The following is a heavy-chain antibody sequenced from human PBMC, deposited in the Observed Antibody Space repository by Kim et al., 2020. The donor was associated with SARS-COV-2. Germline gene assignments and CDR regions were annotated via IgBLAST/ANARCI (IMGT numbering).Heavy chain of an antibody. CDR3: ARGYGDYGY. Sequence: RRNTNYADSVKGQFTISRDTAKNSLYLEMNSLRADDTAVYYCARGYGDYGYWGQGTLVTVSS. J-gene: IGHJ4*02. V-gene: IGHV3-11*05. D-gene: IGHD4-17*01. CDR2: RRNT.